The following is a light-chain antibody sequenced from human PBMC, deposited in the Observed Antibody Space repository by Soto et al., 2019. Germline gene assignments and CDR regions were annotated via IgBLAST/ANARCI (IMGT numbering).Light chain of an antibody. V-gene: IGKV1-39*01. J-gene: IGKJ5*01. CDR1: QTISSW. CDR3: QQSYSSPPT. Sequence: DIQLTQSPSSLSASVGEGVTITCRASQTISSWLAWYQQKPGKAPKLLIFAASSLQSGVPSRFSGSRSGPDFTLTISSLQPEDFATYYCQQSYSSPPTFGQGTRLEI. CDR2: AAS.